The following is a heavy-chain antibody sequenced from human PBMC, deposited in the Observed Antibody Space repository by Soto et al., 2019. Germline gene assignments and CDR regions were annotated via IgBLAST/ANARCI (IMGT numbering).Heavy chain of an antibody. V-gene: IGHV1-8*01. CDR2: MNPNSGNT. Sequence: QVQLVQSGAEVKKPGASVKVSCKASGYTFTSYDINWVRQATGQGLEWMGWMNPNSGNTGYAQKFQGRVTMTRNTSISTDHMEMSGLRSEDTAVYYCARAQAIYCISTSCQGFDEDYWGQGTLVTVSS. CDR1: GYTFTSYD. D-gene: IGHD2-2*01. J-gene: IGHJ4*02. CDR3: ARAQAIYCISTSCQGFDEDY.